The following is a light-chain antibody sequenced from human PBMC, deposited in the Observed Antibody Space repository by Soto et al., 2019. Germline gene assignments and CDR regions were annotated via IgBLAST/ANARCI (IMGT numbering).Light chain of an antibody. CDR1: QSVSSY. CDR3: QQRSNWPPRFT. J-gene: IGKJ3*01. Sequence: EIVLTQSPATLSLSPGERATLSCRASQSVSSYLAWYQQKPGQAPRLLIYDASNRATAIPARFSGSWSGTVFTPTISSLEPEDIAVYYCQQRSNWPPRFTFGPGTKVDIK. V-gene: IGKV3-11*01. CDR2: DAS.